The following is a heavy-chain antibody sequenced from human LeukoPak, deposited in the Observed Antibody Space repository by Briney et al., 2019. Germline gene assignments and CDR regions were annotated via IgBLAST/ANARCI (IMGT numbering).Heavy chain of an antibody. D-gene: IGHD3-3*01. Sequence: KSSETLSLTCTVSGGSISSSSYYWGWIRQPPGKGLEWIGSIYYSGSTYYNPSLKSRVTISVDTSKNQFSLKLSSVTAADTAVYYCARAFSVFGVVTQSYYYYMDVWGKGTTVTVSS. CDR1: GGSISSSSYY. CDR2: IYYSGST. J-gene: IGHJ6*03. CDR3: ARAFSVFGVVTQSYYYYMDV. V-gene: IGHV4-39*07.